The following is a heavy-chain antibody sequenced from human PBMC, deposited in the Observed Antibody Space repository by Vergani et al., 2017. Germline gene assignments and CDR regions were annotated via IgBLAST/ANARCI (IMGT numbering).Heavy chain of an antibody. Sequence: QVQLVQSGAEVKKPGSSVKVSCKASGYTFTGYYMHWVRQAPGQGLEWMGWINPNSGGTNYAQKFQGRVTMTRDTSISTAYMELSSLRSDDTAVYYCARDRSSGWSALFDYWGQGTLVTVSS. D-gene: IGHD6-19*01. CDR3: ARDRSSGWSALFDY. V-gene: IGHV1-2*02. J-gene: IGHJ4*02. CDR1: GYTFTGYY. CDR2: INPNSGGT.